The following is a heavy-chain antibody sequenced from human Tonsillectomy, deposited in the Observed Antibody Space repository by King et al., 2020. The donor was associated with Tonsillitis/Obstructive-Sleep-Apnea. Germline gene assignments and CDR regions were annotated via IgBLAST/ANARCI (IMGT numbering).Heavy chain of an antibody. CDR2: IYYSGST. D-gene: IGHD3-22*01. Sequence: QLQESGPGLVKPSETLSLTCTVSGGSISSYYWSWIRQPPGKGLEWIGYIYYSGSTNYNPSLKSRVTISVDTSKNQLSLKLSSVTAADTAVYYCARHGARDSSRFDYWGQGTLVTVSS. CDR1: GGSISSYY. V-gene: IGHV4-59*08. CDR3: ARHGARDSSRFDY. J-gene: IGHJ4*02.